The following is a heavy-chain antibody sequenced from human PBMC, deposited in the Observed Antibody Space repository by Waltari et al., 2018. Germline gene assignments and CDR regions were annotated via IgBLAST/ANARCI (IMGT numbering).Heavy chain of an antibody. D-gene: IGHD3-10*01. CDR3: AKDVGGSGSSDLYYFDY. J-gene: IGHJ4*02. Sequence: QVQLVESGGGVVQPGRSLRLSCAASGFTFSSYGMHWVRQDPGQGLEWVAVISYDGSNKYYADSVKGRFTISRDNSKNTLYLQMNSLRAEDTAVYYCAKDVGGSGSSDLYYFDYWGQGTLVTVSS. V-gene: IGHV3-30*18. CDR2: ISYDGSNK. CDR1: GFTFSSYG.